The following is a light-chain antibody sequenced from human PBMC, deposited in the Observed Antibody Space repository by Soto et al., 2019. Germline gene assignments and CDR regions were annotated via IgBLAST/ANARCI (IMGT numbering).Light chain of an antibody. CDR1: SSNIGSHT. J-gene: IGLJ3*02. Sequence: QSVLTQPPSASGTPGQRVAISCSGSSSNIGSHTVNWYQHLPGTAPKLLIYGNDQRPPGVPDRCSGSKSGTSAAWAISGLQSEDEVDYYCAAWDDSLNGPVFGGGTKLTVL. CDR2: GND. CDR3: AAWDDSLNGPV. V-gene: IGLV1-44*01.